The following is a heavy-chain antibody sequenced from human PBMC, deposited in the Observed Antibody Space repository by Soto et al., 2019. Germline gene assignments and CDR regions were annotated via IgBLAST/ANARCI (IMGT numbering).Heavy chain of an antibody. D-gene: IGHD3-3*01. CDR2: ISSRSSTI. CDR3: FGNFWSGYYFDD. CDR1: GFTFSSYD. J-gene: IGHJ4*02. Sequence: GGSLRLSFAASGFTFSSYDMNWVRQAPGKGLEWVSYISSRSSTIYYADSVKGRFTISRDNAKNSLYLQVNSLRDEDTAVYYCFGNFWSGYYFDDWGQGTLVAVSS. V-gene: IGHV3-48*02.